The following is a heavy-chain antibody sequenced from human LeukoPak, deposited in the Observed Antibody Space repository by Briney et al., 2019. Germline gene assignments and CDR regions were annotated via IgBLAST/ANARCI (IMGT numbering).Heavy chain of an antibody. J-gene: IGHJ5*02. CDR3: AKDRYYYDSSGYYNWFDP. Sequence: PGGSLRLSCAASGFTFSSYAMSWVRQAPGKGLEWVSAISGSGGSTYYADSVKGRFTISRDNSKNTLYPQMNSLRAEDTAVYYCAKDRYYYDSSGYYNWFDPWGQGTLVTVSS. CDR2: ISGSGGST. V-gene: IGHV3-23*01. CDR1: GFTFSSYA. D-gene: IGHD3-22*01.